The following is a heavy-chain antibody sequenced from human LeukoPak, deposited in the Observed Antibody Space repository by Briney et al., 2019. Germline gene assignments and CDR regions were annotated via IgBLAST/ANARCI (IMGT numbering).Heavy chain of an antibody. CDR2: ISYDGTNK. CDR3: ARAPMSYDSSGFGGAFDI. J-gene: IGHJ3*02. V-gene: IGHV3-30-3*01. D-gene: IGHD3-22*01. CDR1: GFTFSNYA. Sequence: VGSLSLSCAASGFTFSNYAMHWVRQAPGKGLEWVAVISYDGTNKYYADSVKGRFTISRDNSKNTMYLQMNSLRAEDTAMYYCARAPMSYDSSGFGGAFDIWGQGTMVTVSS.